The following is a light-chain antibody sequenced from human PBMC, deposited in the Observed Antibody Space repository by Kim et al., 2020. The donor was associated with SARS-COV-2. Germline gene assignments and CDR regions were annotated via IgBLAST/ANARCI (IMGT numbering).Light chain of an antibody. CDR1: SSDVGDYNL. CDR3: CSYARSDIVV. J-gene: IGLJ2*01. CDR2: EVD. Sequence: LTQPASVSGSPGQSITISCTGTSSDVGDYNLVSWYQQHPGGVPKLLIYEVDRRPSGVSHRFSGSKSGNMASLTISGLQSEDEADYYCCSYARSDIVVFGGGTQLTVL. V-gene: IGLV2-23*02.